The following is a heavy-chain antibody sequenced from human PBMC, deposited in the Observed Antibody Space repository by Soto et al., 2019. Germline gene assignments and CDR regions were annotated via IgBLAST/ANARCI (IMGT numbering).Heavy chain of an antibody. CDR1: GFTFSSYG. V-gene: IGHV3-30*18. Sequence: QVQLVESGGGVVQPGRSLRLSCAASGFTFSSYGMHWVRQAPGKGLEWVAVISYDGSNKYYADSVKGRFTISRDNSKNTLYLQMNSLRAEDTAVDYCAKRDYPGSFDYWGQGTLVTVSS. CDR2: ISYDGSNK. J-gene: IGHJ4*02. D-gene: IGHD4-17*01. CDR3: AKRDYPGSFDY.